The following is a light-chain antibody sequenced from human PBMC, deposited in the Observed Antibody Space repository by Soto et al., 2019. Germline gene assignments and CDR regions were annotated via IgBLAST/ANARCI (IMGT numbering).Light chain of an antibody. CDR2: EGS. CDR3: CSYAGSSSYV. Sequence: QSALTQPASVSGSPGQSITISCTGTSSDVGGYSFVSWYQHHPGKAPKLMIHEGSKRPSGVSNRFSGSKSGNTASLTISGLQAEDEADYYCCSYAGSSSYVFGSGTQLTVL. CDR1: SSDVGGYSF. J-gene: IGLJ1*01. V-gene: IGLV2-23*01.